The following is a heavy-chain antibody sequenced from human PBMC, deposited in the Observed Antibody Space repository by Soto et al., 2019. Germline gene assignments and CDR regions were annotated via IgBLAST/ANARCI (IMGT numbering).Heavy chain of an antibody. CDR1: GFTFSSYA. J-gene: IGHJ1*01. Sequence: PGGSLRLSCSASGFTFSSYAMHWVRQAPGKGLEYVSAISSNGGSTYYADSVKGRFTISRDNSKNTLYLQMSSLRAEDTAVYYCVRGNYYDTLTGYYMPYGYFQHWGQGTLVTVSS. CDR3: VRGNYYDTLTGYYMPYGYFQH. CDR2: ISSNGGST. V-gene: IGHV3-64D*06. D-gene: IGHD3-9*01.